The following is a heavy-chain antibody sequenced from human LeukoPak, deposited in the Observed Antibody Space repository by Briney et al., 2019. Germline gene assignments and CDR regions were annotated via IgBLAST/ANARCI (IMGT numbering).Heavy chain of an antibody. CDR3: ARATAFLLWFGELMGAFDI. CDR2: INPNSGGT. D-gene: IGHD3-10*01. CDR1: VYTFTGYY. Sequence: ASVKVSCEASVYTFTGYYMHWVRQAPGQGLEWMGWINPNSGGTNYAQRFQGRVTMTRDTSISTAYMELSRLRSDDTAVYYCARATAFLLWFGELMGAFDIWGQGTMVTVSS. V-gene: IGHV1-2*02. J-gene: IGHJ3*02.